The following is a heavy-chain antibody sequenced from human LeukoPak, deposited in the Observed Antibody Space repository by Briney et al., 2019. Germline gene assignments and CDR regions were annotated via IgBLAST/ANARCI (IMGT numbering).Heavy chain of an antibody. J-gene: IGHJ3*02. D-gene: IGHD4-23*01. V-gene: IGHV3-33*01. CDR1: GFTFSAYG. CDR2: IWYDESNK. Sequence: GGSLRLSCAASGFTFSAYGMNWVRQAPGKGLEWVAVIWYDESNKYYADSVRGRFTISRDNSKNTLYLQMNSLRAEDTAVYYCARQIVVTGRAFDIWGQGTMVTVSS. CDR3: ARQIVVTGRAFDI.